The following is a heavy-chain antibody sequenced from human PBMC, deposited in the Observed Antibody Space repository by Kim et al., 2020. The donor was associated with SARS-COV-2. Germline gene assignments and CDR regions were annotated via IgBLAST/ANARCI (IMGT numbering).Heavy chain of an antibody. CDR2: IKQDGSEK. J-gene: IGHJ6*02. CDR1: GFTFSSYW. D-gene: IGHD3-10*01. CDR3: ARDVSSIRGVSVYYYGMDV. Sequence: GGSLRLSCAASGFTFSSYWMSWVRQAPGKGLEWVANIKQDGSEKYYVDSVKGRFTISRDNAKNSLYLQMNSLSAEDTAVYYCARDVSSIRGVSVYYYGMDVWGQRTTVTVS. V-gene: IGHV3-7*01.